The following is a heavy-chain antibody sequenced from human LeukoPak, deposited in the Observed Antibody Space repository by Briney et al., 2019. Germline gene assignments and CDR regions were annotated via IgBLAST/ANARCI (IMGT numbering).Heavy chain of an antibody. D-gene: IGHD1-26*01. CDR3: AGARRLQH. CDR2: ISDSGGST. J-gene: IGHJ1*01. CDR1: GITLSNYG. Sequence: PGGSLRLSCAVSGITLSNYGMSWVRQAPGKGLEWVAGISDSGGSTNYADSVKGRFTISRDNAKNSLYLQMNSLRAEDTAVYYCAGARRLQHWGQGTLVTVSS. V-gene: IGHV3-23*01.